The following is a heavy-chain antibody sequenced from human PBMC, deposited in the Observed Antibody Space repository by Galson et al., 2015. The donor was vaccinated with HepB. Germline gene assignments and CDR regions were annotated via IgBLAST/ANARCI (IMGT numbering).Heavy chain of an antibody. V-gene: IGHV1-24*01. CDR1: GYTLTELS. J-gene: IGHJ4*02. Sequence: SVKVSCKVSGYTLTELSMHWVRQAPGKGLEWMGGFDPEDGETIYAQKFQGRVTMTEDTSTDTAYMELSSLRSEDTAVYYCATTGIRAAHGYGSGRNFDYWGQGTLVTVSS. D-gene: IGHD3-10*01. CDR3: ATTGIRAAHGYGSGRNFDY. CDR2: FDPEDGET.